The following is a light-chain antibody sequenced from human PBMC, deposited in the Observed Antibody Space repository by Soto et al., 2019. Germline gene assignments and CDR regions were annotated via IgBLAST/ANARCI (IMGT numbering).Light chain of an antibody. J-gene: IGKJ5*01. Sequence: EIVVTHSPGTLFVTLGQRATLSCRASKSVSINLAWYPQKPGRAPRLSIYDACNRATGIPVRFSGSGSGTDFTLTISSLQSEDFALYYCQHHDNWPLIPYGQGTRLEIK. V-gene: IGKV3D-15*01. CDR1: KSVSIN. CDR2: DAC. CDR3: QHHDNWPLIP.